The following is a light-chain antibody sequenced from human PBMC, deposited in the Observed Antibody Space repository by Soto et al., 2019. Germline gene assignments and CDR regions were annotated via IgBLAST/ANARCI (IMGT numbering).Light chain of an antibody. CDR2: KAS. J-gene: IGKJ1*01. CDR3: QQYNIHSPR. CDR1: ESISNW. Sequence: DIQMSESPFALSAYVGDGVRMTCRASESISNWLAWYQQKPGTAPKVLFYKASNLERGVPSRFSGSGSGTEFTLSISSLQPDDFTTYYCQQYNIHSPRFGQGAKVDIK. V-gene: IGKV1-5*03.